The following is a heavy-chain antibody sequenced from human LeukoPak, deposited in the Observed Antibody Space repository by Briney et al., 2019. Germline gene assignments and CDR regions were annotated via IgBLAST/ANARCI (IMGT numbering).Heavy chain of an antibody. CDR2: ISYDGSNK. CDR1: EFTFSSYA. V-gene: IGHV3-30-3*01. Sequence: GGSLRLSCAASEFTFSSYAMHWVRQAPGKGLEWVAVISYDGSNKYYADSVKGRFTISRDNSKNTLYLQMNSLRAEDTAVYYCARDSSSWYYFDYWGQGTLVTVSS. D-gene: IGHD6-13*01. CDR3: ARDSSSWYYFDY. J-gene: IGHJ4*02.